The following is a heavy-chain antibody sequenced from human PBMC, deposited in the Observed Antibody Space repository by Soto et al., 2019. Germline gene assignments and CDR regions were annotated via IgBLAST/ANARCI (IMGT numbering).Heavy chain of an antibody. CDR1: GVSISSYY. V-gene: IGHV4-59*08. CDR2: IYYSVST. CDR3: ARHETLHGDSDY. J-gene: IGHJ4*02. D-gene: IGHD4-17*01. Sequence: SETLSLTCTVSGVSISSYYWSWIRQPPGKGLEWIGYIYYSVSTNYNPSLKSRVTISVDTSKNQFSLKLSSVTAADTAVYYCARHETLHGDSDYWGQGTLVTVSS.